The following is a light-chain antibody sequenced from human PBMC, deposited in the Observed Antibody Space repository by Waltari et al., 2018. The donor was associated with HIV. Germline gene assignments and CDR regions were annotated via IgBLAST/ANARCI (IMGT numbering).Light chain of an antibody. CDR2: EGT. CDR3: SSYAGTRL. CDR1: TIDFGTYKS. V-gene: IGLV2-23*01. J-gene: IGLJ2*01. Sequence: QPASVSGSPGQSITISCTGITIDFGTYKSVSWYQQHPGKAPKVVIFEGTKRPSGSSDRFSGSKSGSTASLTISGLQAEDEAGYYCSSYAGTRLFGGGTKLT.